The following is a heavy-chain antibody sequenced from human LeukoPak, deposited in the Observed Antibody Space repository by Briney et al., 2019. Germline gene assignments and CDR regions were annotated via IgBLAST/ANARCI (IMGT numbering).Heavy chain of an antibody. J-gene: IGHJ4*02. CDR3: ARDPAAWDY. V-gene: IGHV3-7*01. CDR1: GFIFSNFW. D-gene: IGHD6-13*01. Sequence: GGSLKLSCAASGFIFSNFWMSWVRQAPGRGLEWVANINTDGSEEYYVDSVKGRFIISRDNARNSLYLQMNSLRAEGTAVYYCARDPAAWDYWGQGALVTVSS. CDR2: INTDGSEE.